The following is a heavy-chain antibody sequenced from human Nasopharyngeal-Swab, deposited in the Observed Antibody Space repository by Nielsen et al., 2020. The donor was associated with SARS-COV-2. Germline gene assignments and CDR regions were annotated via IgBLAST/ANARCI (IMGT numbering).Heavy chain of an antibody. V-gene: IGHV1-3*01. CDR2: INAGNGNT. CDR1: GYTFTSYA. Sequence: VKVSCKASGYTFTSYAMHWVRQAPGQRLEWMGWINAGNGNTKYSQKFQGRVTITRDTSASTAYMELSSLRSEDTAVYYCAREAVVVVGYWFDPWGQGTLVTVSS. D-gene: IGHD2-15*01. J-gene: IGHJ5*02. CDR3: AREAVVVVGYWFDP.